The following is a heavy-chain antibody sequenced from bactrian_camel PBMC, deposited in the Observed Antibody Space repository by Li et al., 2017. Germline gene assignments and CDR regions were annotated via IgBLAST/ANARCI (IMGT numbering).Heavy chain of an antibody. CDR3: AAGLTYRKRRATPERALGADCAFGY. J-gene: IGHJ6*01. CDR1: GFTFSSHS. D-gene: IGHD1*01. V-gene: IGHV3S40*01. CDR2: INSRGGSA. Sequence: VQLVESGVGLVQPGGSLRLSCAAAGFTFSSHSIHWVRQAPGKGLEWVSAINSRGGSAYYADSVKGRFTISQDNAKNAVYLQMNEMKPEDTAMYYCAAGLTYRKRRATPERALGADCAFGYWGHGTQVTVS.